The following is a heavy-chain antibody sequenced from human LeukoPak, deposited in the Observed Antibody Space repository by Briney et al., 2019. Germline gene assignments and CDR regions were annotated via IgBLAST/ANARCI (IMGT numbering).Heavy chain of an antibody. CDR2: IYTSGST. D-gene: IGHD3-16*02. J-gene: IGHJ4*02. CDR1: GGSISSXX. Sequence: SGGSISSXXXXXIRQXAGKXXXXXXXIYTSGSTNYNPSLKSRVTMSVDTSKSQFSLKLSSVTAADTAVYYCARQNWANYRYIEGGFDYWGRGTLVSVSS. V-gene: IGHV4-4*07. CDR3: ARQNWANYRYIEGGFDY.